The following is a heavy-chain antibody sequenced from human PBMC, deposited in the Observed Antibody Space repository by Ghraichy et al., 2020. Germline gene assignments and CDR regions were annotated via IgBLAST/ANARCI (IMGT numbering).Heavy chain of an antibody. J-gene: IGHJ4*02. D-gene: IGHD6-19*01. CDR1: GGSVSSGSYY. CDR3: ARGSGWARGDY. V-gene: IGHV4-61*01. CDR2: IYYSGST. Sequence: SETLSLTCTVSGGSVSSGSYYWSWIRQPPGKGLEWIGYIYYSGSTDYNPSLKSRVTISVDTSKNQFSLKLTSVTAADTAVYYCARGSGWARGDYWGQGTLVTVSS.